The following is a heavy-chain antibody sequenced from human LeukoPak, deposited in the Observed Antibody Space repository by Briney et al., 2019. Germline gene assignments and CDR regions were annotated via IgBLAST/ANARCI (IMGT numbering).Heavy chain of an antibody. D-gene: IGHD3-16*02. CDR2: IYDSGST. Sequence: SETLSLTCTVSGGSISSYYWSWIRQPPGKGLEWIGRIYDSGSTYYNPSLKSRVTISVDPSKHQFSLKLSSVTAADTAVYYCARAQNDYVWGSYRYEFYYFDYWGQGTLVTVSS. CDR3: ARAQNDYVWGSYRYEFYYFDY. J-gene: IGHJ4*02. CDR1: GGSISSYY. V-gene: IGHV4-59*05.